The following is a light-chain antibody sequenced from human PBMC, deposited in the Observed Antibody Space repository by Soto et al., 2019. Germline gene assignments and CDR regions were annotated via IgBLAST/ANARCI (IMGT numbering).Light chain of an antibody. CDR1: QSVFSN. Sequence: EIVMTQSPATLSVSPGERATLSCRASQSVFSNLAWCQQKPGQAPRLLIYGASTRATGIPARFSGSGSGTEFTLTISGLQSEDFAVYYCQQYNNWPPYTFGQGTKLEIK. J-gene: IGKJ2*01. CDR3: QQYNNWPPYT. V-gene: IGKV3-15*01. CDR2: GAS.